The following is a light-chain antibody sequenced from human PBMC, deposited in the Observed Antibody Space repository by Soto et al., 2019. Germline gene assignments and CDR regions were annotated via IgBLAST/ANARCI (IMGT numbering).Light chain of an antibody. J-gene: IGKJ4*01. CDR2: GAS. CDR1: HSVSSN. V-gene: IGKV3-15*01. CDR3: QQYDIWPPLT. Sequence: EIVMTQSPATLPVSPGERATLSCRASHSVSSNLAWYRQKPGQAPRLLTYGASTRATGIPHRFSGSGSDTEVTLTISSLQSEDVAVYYCQQYDIWPPLTFGGGTKVDIK.